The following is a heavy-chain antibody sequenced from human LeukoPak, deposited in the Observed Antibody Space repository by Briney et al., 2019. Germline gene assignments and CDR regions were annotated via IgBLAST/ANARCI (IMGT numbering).Heavy chain of an antibody. CDR2: INYTGST. D-gene: IGHD2-15*01. J-gene: IGHJ4*02. CDR1: GGSFSGFY. CDR3: ARNSCPSGTCYDNRGYFDY. V-gene: IGHV4-34*01. Sequence: SDTLSLTCVVYGGSFSGFYWSWIRHVPGKGLEWIGEINYTGSTSYNPSLKSRVTISVDTSKNQFSLKLSSVTAADTAVYYCARNSCPSGTCYDNRGYFDYWGQGTLVTVSS.